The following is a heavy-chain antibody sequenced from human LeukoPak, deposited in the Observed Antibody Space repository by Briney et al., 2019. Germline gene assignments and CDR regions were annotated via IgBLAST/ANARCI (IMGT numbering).Heavy chain of an antibody. J-gene: IGHJ4*02. CDR2: IYYSGST. CDR1: GGSISSYY. D-gene: IGHD6-19*01. V-gene: IGHV4-59*01. CDR3: ARDRPYYSSGWYRYFDY. Sequence: SETLSLTCTVSGGSISSYYWSWIRQPPGKGLEWIGYIYYSGSTNYNPSLKSRVTISVDTSKNQFSLKLSSVTAADTAVYYCARDRPYYSSGWYRYFDYWGQGTLVTVSS.